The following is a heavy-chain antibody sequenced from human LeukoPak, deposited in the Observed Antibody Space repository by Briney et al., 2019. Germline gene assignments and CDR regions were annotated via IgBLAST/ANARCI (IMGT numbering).Heavy chain of an antibody. CDR2: ISWNSGSI. V-gene: IGHV3-9*01. J-gene: IGHJ1*01. CDR3: AKDSFLYGGNSYGREYFQH. Sequence: PGGSLRLSCAASGFTFDDYAMHWVRQAPGKGLEWVSGISWNSGSIGYADSVKGRFTISRDNSKNSLYLQMNSLRTEDTALYYCAKDSFLYGGNSYGREYFQHWGQGTLVTVSS. CDR1: GFTFDDYA. D-gene: IGHD4-23*01.